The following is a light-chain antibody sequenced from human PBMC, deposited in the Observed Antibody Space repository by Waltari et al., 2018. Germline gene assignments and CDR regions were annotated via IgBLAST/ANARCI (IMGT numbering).Light chain of an antibody. CDR2: DTS. J-gene: IGKJ4*01. CDR1: HSIANY. CDR3: QQRSNWPLT. V-gene: IGKV3-11*01. Sequence: EIVLTQSPATLSLSPGERATLSCRASHSIANYLAWYQQRPGQAPRLLIYDTSNRATGISARFSGSGYETDFTLTISSLEPEDFGVYYCQQRSNWPLTFGGGTKVEIK.